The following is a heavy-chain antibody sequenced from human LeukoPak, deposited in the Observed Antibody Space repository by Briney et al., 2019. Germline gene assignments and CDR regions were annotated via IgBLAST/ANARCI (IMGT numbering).Heavy chain of an antibody. D-gene: IGHD1-26*01. CDR1: GFTFSSYW. V-gene: IGHV3-74*01. CDR2: INSDGSST. CDR3: ARDSGSYYTDPFDY. J-gene: IGHJ4*02. Sequence: SGGSLRLSCAASGFTFSSYWMHWVRQAPGKGLVWVSRINSDGSSTSYADSVKGRFTISRDNAKNSLYLQMNSLRAEDTAVYYCARDSGSYYTDPFDYWGQGTLVTVSS.